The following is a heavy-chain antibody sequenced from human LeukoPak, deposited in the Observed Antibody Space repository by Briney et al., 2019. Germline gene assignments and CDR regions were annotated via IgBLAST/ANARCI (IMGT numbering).Heavy chain of an antibody. CDR3: AKGSGHIVVVTAYLYFDL. D-gene: IGHD2-21*02. CDR1: GLTFSSHA. V-gene: IGHV3-30*18. Sequence: PGTSLRLSCTASGLTFSSHAMHWVRQAPGRGLEWVTLISYDTSTQYYADSVRGRFTISRDNSKNTLYLQMNSLRAEDTALYYCAKGSGHIVVVTAYLYFDLWGRGTLVTVSS. J-gene: IGHJ2*01. CDR2: ISYDTSTQ.